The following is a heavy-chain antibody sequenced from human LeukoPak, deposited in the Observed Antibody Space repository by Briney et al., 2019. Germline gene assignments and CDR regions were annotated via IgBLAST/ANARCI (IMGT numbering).Heavy chain of an antibody. V-gene: IGHV3-23*01. D-gene: IGHD1-26*01. CDR3: AKSVGATTWYYFDY. Sequence: GRSLRLSCAASGFTFSDYTMKWVRQAPGKGLEWVSAISGSGGSTYYADSVKGRFTISRDNSKNTLYLQMNSLRAEDTAVYYCAKSVGATTWYYFDYWGQGTPVTVSS. CDR2: ISGSGGST. J-gene: IGHJ4*02. CDR1: GFTFSDYT.